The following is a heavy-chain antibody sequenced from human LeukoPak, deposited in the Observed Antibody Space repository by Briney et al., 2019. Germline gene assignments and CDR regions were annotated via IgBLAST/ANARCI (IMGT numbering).Heavy chain of an antibody. CDR3: ARDLRYCSSTSCYRGETNAPFDY. CDR2: ISSSSSYI. J-gene: IGHJ4*02. Sequence: GGSLRLSCAASGFTFSSYSMNWVRQAPGKGLEWVSSISSSSSYIYYADSVKGRFTISRDNAKNSLYLQMNSLRAEDTAVYYCARDLRYCSSTSCYRGETNAPFDYWGQGTLVTVSS. CDR1: GFTFSSYS. D-gene: IGHD2-2*01. V-gene: IGHV3-21*01.